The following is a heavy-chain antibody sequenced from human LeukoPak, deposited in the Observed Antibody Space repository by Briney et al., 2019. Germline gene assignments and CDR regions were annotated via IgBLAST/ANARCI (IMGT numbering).Heavy chain of an antibody. D-gene: IGHD3-22*01. V-gene: IGHV3-30-3*01. Sequence: GGSLRLSCAASGFTFSSYAMHWVRQAPGKGLEWVAVISHDGSNKYYADSVKGRFTISRDNSKNTLYLQMNSLRAEDTAVYYCASPPEAYYYDSSGYSFDYWGQGTLVTVSS. CDR3: ASPPEAYYYDSSGYSFDY. J-gene: IGHJ4*02. CDR2: ISHDGSNK. CDR1: GFTFSSYA.